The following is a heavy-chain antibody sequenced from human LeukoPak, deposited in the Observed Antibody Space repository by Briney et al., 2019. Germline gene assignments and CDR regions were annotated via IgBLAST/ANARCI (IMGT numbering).Heavy chain of an antibody. D-gene: IGHD2-2*01. V-gene: IGHV3-74*01. CDR3: AREDASDYYMDV. Sequence: GGSLRLSCAASGFTFSSYEMNWVRQAPGKGLVWVSRINSDGSNTTYADSVKGRFTISRDNAKNTLYLQMNSLRAEDTAVYYCAREDASDYYMDVWGKGTTVTVSS. CDR2: INSDGSNT. J-gene: IGHJ6*03. CDR1: GFTFSSYE.